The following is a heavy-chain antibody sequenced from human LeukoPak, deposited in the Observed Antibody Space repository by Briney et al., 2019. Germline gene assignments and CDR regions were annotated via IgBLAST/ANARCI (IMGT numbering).Heavy chain of an antibody. CDR1: GGSFSGYY. Sequence: SETLSLTCAVYGGSFSGYYWSWIRQPPGKGLEWIGEINHSGSTNYNPSLKSRVTISVDTSKNQFSLKLSSVTAADTAVYYCAREGFYYDSTLDYWGQGTLVTVSS. V-gene: IGHV4-34*01. D-gene: IGHD3-22*01. CDR2: INHSGST. CDR3: AREGFYYDSTLDY. J-gene: IGHJ4*02.